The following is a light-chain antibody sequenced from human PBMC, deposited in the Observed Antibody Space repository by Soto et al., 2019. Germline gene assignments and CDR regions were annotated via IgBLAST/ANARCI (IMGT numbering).Light chain of an antibody. J-gene: IGKJ3*01. Sequence: DIQMTQSPSSVSASVGDRVTITCRASQAISRSLAWYQQKPGEAPKLLIYAASILQSGVPSRFSGSGSGTHFTLTITRLQPEDFASYYCQQANSFPFTFGPGTKV. CDR3: QQANSFPFT. V-gene: IGKV1-12*01. CDR2: AAS. CDR1: QAISRS.